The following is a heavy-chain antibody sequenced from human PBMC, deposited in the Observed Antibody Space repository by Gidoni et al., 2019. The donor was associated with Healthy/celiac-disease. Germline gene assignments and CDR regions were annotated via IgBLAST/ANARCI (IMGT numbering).Heavy chain of an antibody. D-gene: IGHD4-17*01. J-gene: IGHJ4*02. Sequence: QVQLVESGGGVVQPGRSLRLSCAASGFTFSSYGMHWVRQAPGKGLEWVAVISYDGSNKYYADSVKGRFTISRDNSKNTLYLQMNSLRAEDTAVYYCAKDVYGGPVDYWGQGTLVTVSS. V-gene: IGHV3-30*18. CDR3: AKDVYGGPVDY. CDR1: GFTFSSYG. CDR2: ISYDGSNK.